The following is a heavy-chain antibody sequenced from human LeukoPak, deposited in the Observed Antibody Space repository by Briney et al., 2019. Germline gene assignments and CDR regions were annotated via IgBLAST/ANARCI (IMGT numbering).Heavy chain of an antibody. CDR1: GGSFSGYY. Sequence: PSETLSLNCAVYGGSFSGYYWSWIRQPPGKGLEWIGEINHSGSTNYNPSLKSRVTISVDTSKNQFSLKLSSVTAADTAVYYCARGYCSGGSCYEQGNDYWGQGTLVTVSS. J-gene: IGHJ4*02. D-gene: IGHD2-15*01. V-gene: IGHV4-34*01. CDR3: ARGYCSGGSCYEQGNDY. CDR2: INHSGST.